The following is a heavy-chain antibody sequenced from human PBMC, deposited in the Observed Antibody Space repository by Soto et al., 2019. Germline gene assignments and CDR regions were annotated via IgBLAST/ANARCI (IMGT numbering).Heavy chain of an antibody. CDR3: VRLRYSSSWYYYYGMDV. V-gene: IGHV1-3*01. CDR2: INAGNGNT. CDR1: GYTFTSYA. J-gene: IGHJ6*02. D-gene: IGHD6-13*01. Sequence: QVQLVQSGAEVKKPGASVKVSCKASGYTFTSYAMHWVRQAPGQRLEWMGWINAGNGNTKYSQKFQVRVTITRDTSASTAYMELSSLRSEDTAVYYCVRLRYSSSWYYYYGMDVWGQGTTVTVSS.